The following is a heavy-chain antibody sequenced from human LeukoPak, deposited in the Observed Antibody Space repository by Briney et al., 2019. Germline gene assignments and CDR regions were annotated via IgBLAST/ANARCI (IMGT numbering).Heavy chain of an antibody. V-gene: IGHV4-59*01. CDR1: GGSISSYY. CDR3: AREGFGSSGYLDAFDI. J-gene: IGHJ3*02. Sequence: PSETLSLTCTVSGGSISSYYWSWIRQPPGKGLEWIGYIYYSGCTNYNPSLKSRVTISVDTSKNQFSLKLSSVTAADTAVYYCAREGFGSSGYLDAFDIWGQGTMVTVSS. D-gene: IGHD3-22*01. CDR2: IYYSGCT.